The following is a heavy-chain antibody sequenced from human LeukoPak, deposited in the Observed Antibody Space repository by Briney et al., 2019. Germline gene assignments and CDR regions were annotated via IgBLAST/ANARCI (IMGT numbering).Heavy chain of an antibody. CDR1: GFTFSSYD. J-gene: IGHJ4*02. CDR3: ARGAFGSPSDY. CDR2: IGTAGDT. Sequence: GGSLRLSCAASGFTFSSYDMHWVRQATGKGLEWVSAIGTAGDTYYPGSVKGRFTISRENAKNSLYLQMNSLRAGDTAVYYCARGAFGSPSDYWGQGTLVTVSS. V-gene: IGHV3-13*01. D-gene: IGHD1-26*01.